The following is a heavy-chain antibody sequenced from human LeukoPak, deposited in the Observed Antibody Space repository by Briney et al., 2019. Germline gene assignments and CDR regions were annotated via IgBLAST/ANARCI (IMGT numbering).Heavy chain of an antibody. V-gene: IGHV5-51*01. J-gene: IGHJ6*02. Sequence: GESLQISCQGSGSRFTSHWIGWVRQLPGKGLEWMGIIYPGDSDTRYSPSFQGQVTISADKSISTAYLQWSSLKASDTAMYYCTRPGYDSSFMDVWGQGTTVTVSS. CDR3: TRPGYDSSFMDV. CDR1: GSRFTSHW. D-gene: IGHD6-13*01. CDR2: IYPGDSDT.